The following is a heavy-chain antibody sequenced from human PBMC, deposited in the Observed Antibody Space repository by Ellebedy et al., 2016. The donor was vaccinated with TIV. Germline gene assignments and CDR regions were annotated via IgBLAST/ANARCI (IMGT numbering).Heavy chain of an antibody. J-gene: IGHJ5*02. D-gene: IGHD4-17*01. CDR3: ARRPDYGEGNWFDP. V-gene: IGHV1-18*01. CDR1: GYTFTSYG. Sequence: AASVKVSCKASGYTFTSYGISWVRQAPGQGLEWMGWISPYNGNTNYAQKLQGRVTMTTDTSTSTAYMELRSLRSDDTAVYYCARRPDYGEGNWFDPWGQGTLVTVSS. CDR2: ISPYNGNT.